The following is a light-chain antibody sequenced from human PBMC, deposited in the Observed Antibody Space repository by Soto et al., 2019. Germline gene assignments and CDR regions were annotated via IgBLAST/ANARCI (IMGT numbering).Light chain of an antibody. Sequence: DVQMTQSPSSLSASIGDRITITCRASQDISQFLVWYQQKPGKVPKLLIFDASFLHSGVPSRFSGGGSGTDFTLTINSLQPEDVATYYCQQTSRVPLSFGPGTKVDI. V-gene: IGKV1-27*01. CDR2: DAS. CDR3: QQTSRVPLS. J-gene: IGKJ3*01. CDR1: QDISQF.